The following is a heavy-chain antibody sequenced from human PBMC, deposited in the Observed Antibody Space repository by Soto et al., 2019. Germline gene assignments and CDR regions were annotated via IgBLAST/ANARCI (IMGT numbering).Heavy chain of an antibody. J-gene: IGHJ3*02. D-gene: IGHD3-10*01. CDR2: INPNSGGT. CDR3: ARDYTEGTMVRGGLFAFDI. CDR1: GYTFTGYY. V-gene: IGHV1-2*04. Sequence: GASVKVSCKASGYTFTGYYMHWVRQAPGQGLEWMGWINPNSGGTNYAQKFQGWVTMTRDTSISTAYMELSRLRSDDTAVYYCARDYTEGTMVRGGLFAFDIWGQGTMVTVSS.